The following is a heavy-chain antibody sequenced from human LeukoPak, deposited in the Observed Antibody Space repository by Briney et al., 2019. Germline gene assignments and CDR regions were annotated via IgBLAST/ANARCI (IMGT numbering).Heavy chain of an antibody. Sequence: GGSLRLSCAASGFTFSSYGMHWVRQAPGKGLEWVAVIWYDGSNKYYADSVKGRFTISRDNSKNSLYLQMNSLRAEDTAVYYCARVAGSYYLTYWGQGTLVTVSS. V-gene: IGHV3-33*01. J-gene: IGHJ4*02. CDR1: GFTFSSYG. D-gene: IGHD1-26*01. CDR3: ARVAGSYYLTY. CDR2: IWYDGSNK.